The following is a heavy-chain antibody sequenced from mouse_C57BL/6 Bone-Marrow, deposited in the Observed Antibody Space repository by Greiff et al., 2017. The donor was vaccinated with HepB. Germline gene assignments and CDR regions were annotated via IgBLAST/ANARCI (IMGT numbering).Heavy chain of an antibody. CDR3: ARCSYYYVSSFAY. J-gene: IGHJ3*01. V-gene: IGHV5-16*01. D-gene: IGHD1-1*01. CDR1: GFTFSDYY. Sequence: EVQLVESEGGLVQPGSSMKLSCTASGFTFSDYYMAWVRQVPEKGLEWVANINYDGSSTYYLDSLKSRFIISRDNAKNILYLQMSSLTSEYTATYCCARCSYYYVSSFAYWGQGTLVTVSA. CDR2: INYDGSST.